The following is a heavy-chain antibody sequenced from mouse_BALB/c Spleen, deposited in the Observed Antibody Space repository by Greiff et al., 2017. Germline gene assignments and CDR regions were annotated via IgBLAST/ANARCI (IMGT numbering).Heavy chain of an antibody. D-gene: IGHD4-1*01. J-gene: IGHJ2*01. CDR1: GDSFTSGY. CDR3: TRSGLTGYYFDY. V-gene: IGHV3-8*02. CDR2: ISYSGST. Sequence: EVQLMESGPSLVKPSQTLSLSCSVSGDSFTSGYWNWIRKFPGNKLEYMGNISYSGSTYYNPSLKSRISITRDTSKNQYYQQLNSVTTEDTATYCCTRSGLTGYYFDYWGQGTTLTVSS.